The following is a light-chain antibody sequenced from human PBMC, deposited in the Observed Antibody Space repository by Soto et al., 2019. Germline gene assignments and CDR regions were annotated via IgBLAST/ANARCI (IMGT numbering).Light chain of an antibody. CDR3: QQFNSFPWT. Sequence: AIQLTQSPSSLSASVGDRVTITCRASQDISSALAWYQQKPGKAPKLLIYDASSLESGVPSRFSGSGSGTDFTLTISSLQPEDFATYYCQQFNSFPWTFGQGTKVEIK. CDR2: DAS. J-gene: IGKJ1*01. V-gene: IGKV1-13*02. CDR1: QDISSA.